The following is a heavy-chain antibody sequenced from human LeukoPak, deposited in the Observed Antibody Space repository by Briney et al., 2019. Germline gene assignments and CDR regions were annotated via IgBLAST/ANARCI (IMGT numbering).Heavy chain of an antibody. D-gene: IGHD3-22*01. V-gene: IGHV3-15*01. CDR1: GFSFTNAW. Sequence: GGSLRLSCAVSGFSFTNAWMNWVRQAPGKGLEWVGRIKSKTDGGTTDYAAPVKGRFTISRDDSQTTLYLQMNSLQAEDTAVYQCTTGGGYPIDYWGQGTLVTVSS. J-gene: IGHJ4*02. CDR2: IKSKTDGGTT. CDR3: TTGGGYPIDY.